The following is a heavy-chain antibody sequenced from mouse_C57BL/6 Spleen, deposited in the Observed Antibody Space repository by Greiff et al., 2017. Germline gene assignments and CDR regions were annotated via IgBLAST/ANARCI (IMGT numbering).Heavy chain of an antibody. J-gene: IGHJ4*01. CDR3: ARGSYSDAMDY. V-gene: IGHV1-52*01. CDR1: GYTFTSYW. D-gene: IGHD6-2*01. Sequence: QVQLQQPGAELVRPGSSVKLSCKASGYTFTSYWMHWVKQRPIQGLEWIGNIDPSDSETHYNQKFKDKATLTVDKSSSTAYMQLSSLTSEDSAVYYCARGSYSDAMDYWGQGTSVTVSS. CDR2: IDPSDSET.